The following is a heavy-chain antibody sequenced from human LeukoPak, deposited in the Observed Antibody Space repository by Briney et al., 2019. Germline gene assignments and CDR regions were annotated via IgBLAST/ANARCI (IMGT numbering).Heavy chain of an antibody. D-gene: IGHD1-26*01. CDR1: GGTFTSYA. J-gene: IGHJ4*02. V-gene: IGHV1-69*05. CDR2: IIPIFGTA. CDR3: ARAGGSYVAYDY. Sequence: SVKVSCKASGGTFTSYAISWVRQAPGQGLEWMGRIIPIFGTANYAQKFQGRVTITTDESTSTAYMELSSLRSEDTAVYYCARAGGSYVAYDYWGQGTLITVSS.